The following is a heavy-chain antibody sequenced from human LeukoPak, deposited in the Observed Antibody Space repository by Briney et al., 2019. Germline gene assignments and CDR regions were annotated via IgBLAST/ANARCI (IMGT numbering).Heavy chain of an antibody. CDR2: ISYDGSNK. D-gene: IGHD3-10*01. J-gene: IGHJ5*02. CDR1: GFTFSSYA. Sequence: PGRSLRLSCAASGFTFSSYAMHWVRQAPGKGLEWVAVISYDGSNKYYADSVKGRFTISRDNSKNTLYLQMNSLRAEDTAVYYCARDGVLVYGSGSYNNWFDPWGQGTLVTVSS. CDR3: ARDGVLVYGSGSYNNWFDP. V-gene: IGHV3-30-3*01.